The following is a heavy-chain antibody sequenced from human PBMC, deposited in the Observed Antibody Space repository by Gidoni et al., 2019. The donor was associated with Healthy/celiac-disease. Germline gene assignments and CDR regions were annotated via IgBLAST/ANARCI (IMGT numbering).Heavy chain of an antibody. J-gene: IGHJ5*02. CDR3: ARGGGDFYNENWFDP. D-gene: IGHD3-10*01. V-gene: IGHV4-59*01. CDR1: SGSIRNYY. CDR2: IYYSGTT. Sequence: QVQLQESGPGLVKPSETLSLTCTVSSGSIRNYYWSWIRQPPGKGLEWIGFIYYSGTTNYNPSLKSRVTISVDTSKNQFSLKLSSVTAADTPVYYCARGGGDFYNENWFDPWGQGTLVTVSS.